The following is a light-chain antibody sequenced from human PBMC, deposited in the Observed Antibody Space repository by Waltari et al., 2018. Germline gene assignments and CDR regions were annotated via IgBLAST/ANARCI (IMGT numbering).Light chain of an antibody. V-gene: IGLV1-47*01. CDR1: RSNTGSNY. J-gene: IGLJ3*02. CDR2: RNN. CDR3: AAWDGGLSGRV. Sequence: QSVLTQPPSASGTPGQRVTISCSGTRSNTGSNYLYWYQQPPGTAPKLPIHRNNHRPSGIPDRFSGSKSGTTASLAISGLRSEDEADYYCAAWDGGLSGRVFGRGTKVTVL.